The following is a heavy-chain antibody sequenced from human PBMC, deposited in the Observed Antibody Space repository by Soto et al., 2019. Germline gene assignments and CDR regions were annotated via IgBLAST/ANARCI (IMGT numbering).Heavy chain of an antibody. V-gene: IGHV3-48*03. CDR1: GFTFSSYE. CDR2: ISSSGSTI. D-gene: IGHD1-1*01. Sequence: GGSLRLSCAASGFTFSSYEMTWVRQAPGKGLEWISYISSSGSTIHYADSVKGRFTISRDNDKKSLFLQMDSLRAEDTAVYYCARLQRNNMDAFDFWGQGTMVTVSS. J-gene: IGHJ3*01. CDR3: ARLQRNNMDAFDF.